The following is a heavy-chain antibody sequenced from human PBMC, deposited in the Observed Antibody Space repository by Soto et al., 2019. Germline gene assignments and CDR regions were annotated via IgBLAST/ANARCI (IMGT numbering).Heavy chain of an antibody. CDR3: TTEYSSLPYFDY. CDR2: ISYDGSNK. D-gene: IGHD6-6*01. CDR1: GFTFSSYA. Sequence: QVQLVESGGGVVQPGGSLRLSCAASGFTFSSYAMHWVRQAPGKGLEWVAVISYDGSNKYYADSVKGRFTISRDNSKNTLYLQMNSLRAEDTAVYYCTTEYSSLPYFDYWGQEPWSPSPQ. J-gene: IGHJ4*01. V-gene: IGHV3-30-3*01.